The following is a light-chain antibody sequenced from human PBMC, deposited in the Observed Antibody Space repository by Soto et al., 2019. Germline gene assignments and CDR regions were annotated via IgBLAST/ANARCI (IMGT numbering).Light chain of an antibody. Sequence: NFMLTQPHSVSESPGKTVTISCTRSSGSIASNNVQWYRQRPGSAPTTMIYEHTRRPSGVPARFSGSIDTSANSASLPVTGLETEDEADYYCQSFDGNDWVFGGGTKLTVL. J-gene: IGLJ2*01. V-gene: IGLV6-57*04. CDR1: SGSIASNN. CDR3: QSFDGNDWV. CDR2: EHT.